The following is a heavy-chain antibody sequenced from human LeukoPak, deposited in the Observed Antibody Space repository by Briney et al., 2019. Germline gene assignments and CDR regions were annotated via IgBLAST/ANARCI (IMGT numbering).Heavy chain of an antibody. CDR3: EKDILTYYYGSSGYYFDP. CDR1: GFTFNNHA. Sequence: GGSLRLSCAASGFTFNNHAMTWVRQAPGKGLEWVSVITGSGDGRYYADSVKGRFTISRDNSKNTLHLQMNSLRAEDTALYYCEKDILTYYYGSSGYYFDPWGQGTLVAVSS. V-gene: IGHV3-23*01. CDR2: ITGSGDGR. D-gene: IGHD3-9*01. J-gene: IGHJ5*02.